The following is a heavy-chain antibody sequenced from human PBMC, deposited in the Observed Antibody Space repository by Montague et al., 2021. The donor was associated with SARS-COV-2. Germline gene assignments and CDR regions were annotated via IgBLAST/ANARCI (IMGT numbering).Heavy chain of an antibody. CDR1: DGSISSSSSY. Sequence: SETLSLTCTVSDGSISSSSSYWAWIRQPPGKGLEWIGSISYRGSTYYTPSLKSRVIISVDTSKNQLSLKLSSVTAADTAVYYCTTQEDPSGWIPGPFDFWGQGTLLTVSS. CDR3: TTQEDPSGWIPGPFDF. D-gene: IGHD6-19*01. V-gene: IGHV4-39*01. J-gene: IGHJ4*02. CDR2: ISYRGST.